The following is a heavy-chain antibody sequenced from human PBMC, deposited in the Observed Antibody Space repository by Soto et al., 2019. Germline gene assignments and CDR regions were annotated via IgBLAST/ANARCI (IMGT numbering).Heavy chain of an antibody. CDR1: GGSISSCY. Sequence: PSETLSLTCTVSGGSISSCYWSWIRQPPGKGLEWIGYIYYSGSTNYNPSLKSRVTISVDTSKNQFSLKLSSVTAADTAVYYCARSDDYIWGSYRYTGGDAFDIWGQGTMVTVSS. CDR2: IYYSGST. D-gene: IGHD3-16*02. V-gene: IGHV4-59*01. J-gene: IGHJ3*02. CDR3: ARSDDYIWGSYRYTGGDAFDI.